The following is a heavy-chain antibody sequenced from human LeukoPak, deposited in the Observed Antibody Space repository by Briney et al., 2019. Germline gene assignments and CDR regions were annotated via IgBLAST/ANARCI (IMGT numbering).Heavy chain of an antibody. CDR1: GFTFSTYW. D-gene: IGHD5-18*01. CDR3: AREASGYRFDY. J-gene: IGHJ4*02. Sequence: GGSLRLSCAASGFTFSTYWMHWVRQAPGKGLVWVSRVNGDGSSTNYADSVKGRFTISRDNAKNTLYLQMNSLRAEDTAVYYCAREASGYRFDYWGQGTLVTVSS. V-gene: IGHV3-74*01. CDR2: VNGDGSST.